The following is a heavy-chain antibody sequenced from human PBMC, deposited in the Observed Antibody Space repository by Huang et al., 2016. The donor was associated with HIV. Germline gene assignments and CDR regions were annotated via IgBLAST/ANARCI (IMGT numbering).Heavy chain of an antibody. CDR1: GFTFSSYW. CDR3: VRDPRIQSWLNYFDY. CDR2: IKSDGSSA. J-gene: IGHJ4*02. V-gene: IGHV3-74*01. D-gene: IGHD3-22*01. Sequence: EVQLVESGGGLVQPGGSLSLSCAASGFTFSSYWMHWVRQVPGKGLVWVSRIKSDGSSAGYADSVKGRFTISRDNAKNTLYLQMNSLRAEDTAVYYCVRDPRIQSWLNYFDYWGQGTLVSVSS.